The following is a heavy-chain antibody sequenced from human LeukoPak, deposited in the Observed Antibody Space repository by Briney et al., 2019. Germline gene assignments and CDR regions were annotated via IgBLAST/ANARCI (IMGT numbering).Heavy chain of an antibody. CDR2: INHSGST. V-gene: IGHV4-34*01. CDR3: ARLLPVTPPYGMDV. J-gene: IGHJ6*02. D-gene: IGHD1-14*01. Sequence: PSETLTLTCAVYGGSLSGYYWSWIRQPPGKGLEWIGEINHSGSTNYNPSLKSRVTISVDTSKNQFSLKLSSVTAADTAVYYCARLLPVTPPYGMDVWGQGTTVTVSS. CDR1: GGSLSGYY.